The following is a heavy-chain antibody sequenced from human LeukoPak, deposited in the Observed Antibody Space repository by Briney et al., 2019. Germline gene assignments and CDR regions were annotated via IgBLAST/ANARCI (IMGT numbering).Heavy chain of an antibody. Sequence: SETLSLTCTVSGGSISSYYWSWIRQPPGKGLEWIGYIYYSGSTNCNPSLKSRVTISVDTSKNQFSLKLSSVTAADTAVYYCARAGNCGGDCYSFDYWGQGTLVTVSS. CDR3: ARAGNCGGDCYSFDY. CDR1: GGSISSYY. D-gene: IGHD2-21*02. J-gene: IGHJ4*02. V-gene: IGHV4-59*01. CDR2: IYYSGST.